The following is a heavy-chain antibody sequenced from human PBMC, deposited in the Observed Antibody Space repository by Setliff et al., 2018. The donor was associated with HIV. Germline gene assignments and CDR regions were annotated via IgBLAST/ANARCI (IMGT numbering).Heavy chain of an antibody. V-gene: IGHV3-30*04. CDR3: ARDCRVGWVFTYGMDV. J-gene: IGHJ6*02. Sequence: PGGSLRLSCAASGFTFSGYALHWVRQSPGKGLEWVAVMSFEGSNIYYGDSVKGRFTISRDNSKNTLYLQMNSLRAEDTAVYYCARDCRVGWVFTYGMDVWGQGTLVTVSS. CDR2: MSFEGSNI. D-gene: IGHD6-13*01. CDR1: GFTFSGYA.